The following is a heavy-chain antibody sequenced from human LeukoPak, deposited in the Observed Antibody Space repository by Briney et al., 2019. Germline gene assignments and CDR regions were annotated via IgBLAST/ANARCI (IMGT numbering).Heavy chain of an antibody. Sequence: SETLSLTCAVYGGSFSGYYWSWIRQPPGKRLEWIGEINHSGSTNYNPSLKSRVTISVDTSKNQFSLKLSSVTAADTAVYYCAKTLVMTAYYYYGMDVWGQGTTVTVSS. V-gene: IGHV4-34*01. D-gene: IGHD2/OR15-2a*01. CDR3: AKTLVMTAYYYYGMDV. CDR2: INHSGST. J-gene: IGHJ6*02. CDR1: GGSFSGYY.